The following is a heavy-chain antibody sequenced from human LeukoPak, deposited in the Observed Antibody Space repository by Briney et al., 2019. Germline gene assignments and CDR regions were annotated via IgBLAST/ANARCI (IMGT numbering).Heavy chain of an antibody. CDR3: VSPVFINY. D-gene: IGHD1-14*01. CDR1: GFMFSSNW. J-gene: IGHJ4*01. V-gene: IGHV3-64D*06. CDR2: IGSDGDST. Sequence: PGGSLRLSCAASGFMFSSNWMSWVRQAPGKGLEHVSTIGSDGDSTYYADSVKDRFTISRDNSKNALYLQMTSLRPEDSAAYYCVSPVFINYWGQGTLVTVSS.